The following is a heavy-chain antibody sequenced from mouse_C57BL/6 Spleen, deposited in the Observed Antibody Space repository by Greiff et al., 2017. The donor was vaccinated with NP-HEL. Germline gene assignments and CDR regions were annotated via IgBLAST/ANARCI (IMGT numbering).Heavy chain of an antibody. Sequence: VQLQQPGAELVMPGASVKLSCKASGYTFTSYWMHWVKQRPGQGLEWIGEIDPSDSYTNYNQKFKGKSTLTVDKSSSTAYMQLSSLTSEDSAVYYCARYYYGNFRYFDVWGTGTTVTVSS. CDR1: GYTFTSYW. D-gene: IGHD2-1*01. CDR3: ARYYYGNFRYFDV. CDR2: IDPSDSYT. J-gene: IGHJ1*03. V-gene: IGHV1-69*01.